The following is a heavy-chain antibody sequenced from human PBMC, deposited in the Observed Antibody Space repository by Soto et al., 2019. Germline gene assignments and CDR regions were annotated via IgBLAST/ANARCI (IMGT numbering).Heavy chain of an antibody. CDR3: ARHLSGYGYLYFEY. D-gene: IGHD5-18*01. J-gene: IGHJ4*02. V-gene: IGHV4-39*01. Sequence: QLQLQESGPGLVKPSETQSLTCTVSGGSISSNSYYWGWIRQPPGKGLEWIGSGYHGGNTYYNPSHKSRVTISVDTSTNQFSLKLNSVTAADTAVYYCARHLSGYGYLYFEYWGQGILVTVSS. CDR1: GGSISSNSYY. CDR2: GYHGGNT.